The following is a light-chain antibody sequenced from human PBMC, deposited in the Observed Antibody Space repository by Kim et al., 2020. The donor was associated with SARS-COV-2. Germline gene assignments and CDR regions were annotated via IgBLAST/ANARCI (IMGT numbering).Light chain of an antibody. CDR2: GAS. CDR1: QYISSN. J-gene: IGKJ1*01. Sequence: VSPEERVTLSCRASQYISSNLAWYQHKPGQAPRLLIHGASTRATGIPARFSGSGSGTDFTLTISSLQSEDFAVYYCQQYYTWPRTFGQGTKVDIK. V-gene: IGKV3D-15*01. CDR3: QQYYTWPRT.